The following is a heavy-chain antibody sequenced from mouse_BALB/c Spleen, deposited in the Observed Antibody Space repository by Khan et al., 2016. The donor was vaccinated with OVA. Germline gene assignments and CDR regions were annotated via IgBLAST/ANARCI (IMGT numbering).Heavy chain of an antibody. J-gene: IGHJ2*01. D-gene: IGHD1-1*01. CDR3: ARSVTITTVVATDFAC. CDR2: ISYSGRT. CDR1: GYSITSDCA. Sequence: EVQLQESGPGLVKPSQSLSLTCTVTGYSITSDCAWNWIRQFPGNKLEWMGYISYSGRTSYTPSLKSRISITRDTSKNPFFLQLNSVTTEDTATEYCARSVTITTVVATDFACWGQGTTLTVSS. V-gene: IGHV3-2*02.